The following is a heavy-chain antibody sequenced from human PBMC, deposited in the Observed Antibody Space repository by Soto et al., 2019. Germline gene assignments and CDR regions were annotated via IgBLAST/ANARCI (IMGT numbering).Heavy chain of an antibody. V-gene: IGHV3-23*01. J-gene: IGHJ4*02. D-gene: IGHD3-22*01. Sequence: GGSLRLSCAASGFTFSSYAMSWVRQAPGKGLEWVSAISGSGGSTYYADSVKGRFTISRDNSKNTLYLQMNSLRAEDTAVYYCAKGPVQSYYYDSSGSYYGLDYWGQGTLVTVSS. CDR1: GFTFSSYA. CDR3: AKGPVQSYYYDSSGSYYGLDY. CDR2: ISGSGGST.